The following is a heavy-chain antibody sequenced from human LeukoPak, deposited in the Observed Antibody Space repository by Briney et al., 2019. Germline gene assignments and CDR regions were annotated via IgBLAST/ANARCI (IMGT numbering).Heavy chain of an antibody. J-gene: IGHJ4*02. D-gene: IGHD6-6*01. Sequence: GESLKISCKASGYSFNSNWIGWVRQMPGKGLECMGIINPGDSDIRYSPSFQGQVTISADKSITTAYLQWNSLKASDTAIYYCARSNSISSEFDYWGQGTLVTVSS. CDR1: GYSFNSNW. CDR3: ARSNSISSEFDY. CDR2: INPGDSDI. V-gene: IGHV5-51*01.